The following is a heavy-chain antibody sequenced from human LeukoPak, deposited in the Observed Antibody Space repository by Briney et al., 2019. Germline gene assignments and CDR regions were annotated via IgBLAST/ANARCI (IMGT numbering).Heavy chain of an antibody. CDR2: IYYSGST. V-gene: IGHV4-59*01. CDR1: GGSISSYH. CDR3: ARSGCSSTSCYGFDI. Sequence: SETLSLTCTVSGGSISSYHWSWIRQPPGKGLEWIGYIYYSGSTNYNPSLKSRVTISVDTSKNQFSLKLTSVTAADTAVYYCARSGCSSTSCYGFDIWGQGTMVTVSS. J-gene: IGHJ3*02. D-gene: IGHD2-2*01.